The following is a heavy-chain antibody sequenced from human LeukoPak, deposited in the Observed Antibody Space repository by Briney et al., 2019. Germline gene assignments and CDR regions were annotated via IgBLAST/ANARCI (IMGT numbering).Heavy chain of an antibody. CDR1: GESFSGYY. CDR3: ARDTPSRYSYGSGSSGFDP. J-gene: IGHJ5*02. CDR2: IIHSGST. D-gene: IGHD3-10*01. Sequence: SETLPLTCAVHGESFSGYYWSRIRQPPGKGLEWIGDIIHSGSTNYNPSLKSRVTISVDTSKNQFSLKLSSVTAADTAVYYCARDTPSRYSYGSGSSGFDPWGQGTLVTVSS. V-gene: IGHV4-34*12.